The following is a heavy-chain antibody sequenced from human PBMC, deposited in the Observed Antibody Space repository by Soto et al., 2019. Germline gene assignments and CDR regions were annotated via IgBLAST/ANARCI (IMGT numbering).Heavy chain of an antibody. J-gene: IGHJ6*02. V-gene: IGHV3-74*01. CDR2: INSDGTIS. CDR1: GFTFATYW. D-gene: IGHD2-15*01. CDR3: ARLSGDHSACYPYGIDT. Sequence: GGSLRLSCEASGFTFATYWMNWVRQAPGKGPEWLSGINSDGTISGYADSVKGRFTISRDNARNTLSLQMNSLRADDTAVYYCARLSGDHSACYPYGIDTWGQGTTVTVSS.